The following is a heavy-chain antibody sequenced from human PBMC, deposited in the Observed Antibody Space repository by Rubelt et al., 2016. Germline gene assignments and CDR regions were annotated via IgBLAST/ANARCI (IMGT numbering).Heavy chain of an antibody. CDR1: GYSFTSYW. CDR2: IDPSDSYT. Sequence: EVQLVQSGAEVKKPGASLRISCKGSGYSFTSYWIRWVRHMPGKGLEWMGRIDPSDSYTNYSPSLQGHVTISADKSISTAYLQWSSLKAADTARYYCARHGELLWFGESSDDYWGQGTLVTVSS. V-gene: IGHV5-10-1*03. D-gene: IGHD3-10*01. CDR3: ARHGELLWFGESSDDY. J-gene: IGHJ4*02.